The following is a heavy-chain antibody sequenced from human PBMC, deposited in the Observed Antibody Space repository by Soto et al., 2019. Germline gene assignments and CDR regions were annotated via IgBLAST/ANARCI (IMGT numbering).Heavy chain of an antibody. CDR2: INPILSMS. D-gene: IGHD3-10*01. CDR3: ARSYGSGYRAFDY. J-gene: IGHJ4*02. Sequence: QVQLVQSGAEVKRPGSSVTVSCKASGDTFTFYSINWVRQATGLGLEWLGRINPILSMSNYAQRFQGRVTMTADKSTSIASMELSSLRSEDTAIYYCARSYGSGYRAFDYWGQGALVTVSS. V-gene: IGHV1-69*02. CDR1: GDTFTFYS.